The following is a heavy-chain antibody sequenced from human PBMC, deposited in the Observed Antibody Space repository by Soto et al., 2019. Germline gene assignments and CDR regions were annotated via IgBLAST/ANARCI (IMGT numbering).Heavy chain of an antibody. CDR2: IYHSGST. CDR3: DSAYSGDHVWGWFDP. V-gene: IGHV4-30-2*01. D-gene: IGHD5-12*01. Sequence: SETLSLTCAVSWGSIRSGVYSWSLIRQPPGKGLEWIGYIYHSGSTYYNPSLKSRVTISVDRSKNQFSLKRRSVTAADTAVYYCDSAYSGDHVWGWFDPWGQGTLVTVS. J-gene: IGHJ5*02. CDR1: WGSIRSGVYS.